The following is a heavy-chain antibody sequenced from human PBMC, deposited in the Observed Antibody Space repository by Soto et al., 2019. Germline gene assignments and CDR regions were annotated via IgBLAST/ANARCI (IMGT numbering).Heavy chain of an antibody. D-gene: IGHD3-10*01. J-gene: IGHJ5*02. CDR3: AKDFGGELLPFNWFDP. CDR1: GFTFSSYA. V-gene: IGHV3-23*01. CDR2: ISGSGGST. Sequence: PGGSLRLSCAASGFTFSSYAMSWVRQAPGKGLEWVSAISGSGGSTYYADSVKGRFTISRDNSKNTLYLQMNSLRAEDTAVYYCAKDFGGELLPFNWFDPWGQGTLVTVSS.